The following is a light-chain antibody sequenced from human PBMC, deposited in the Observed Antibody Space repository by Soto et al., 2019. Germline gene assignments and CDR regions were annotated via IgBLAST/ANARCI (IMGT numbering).Light chain of an antibody. Sequence: EIVLTQSPGTLSLSPGERATLSCRASQTVRSSSLAWYQQKPGQAPRLLIYVASSRATGIPDRFSGGGSETDFTLTITRVEPEDFAVYYCQQYGSSPSTFGPGTKVDIK. CDR3: QQYGSSPST. V-gene: IGKV3-20*01. J-gene: IGKJ3*01. CDR2: VAS. CDR1: QTVRSSS.